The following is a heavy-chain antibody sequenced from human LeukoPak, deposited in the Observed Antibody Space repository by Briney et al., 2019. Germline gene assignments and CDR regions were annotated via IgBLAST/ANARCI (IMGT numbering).Heavy chain of an antibody. J-gene: IGHJ4*02. V-gene: IGHV1-2*02. D-gene: IGHD6-13*01. CDR1: GYTFTRYY. CDR2: INPNNGGT. CDR3: ARGNSSSRLSGVH. Sequence: GASVKVSCKASGYTFTRYYIHWVREAPGQGLEWMGWINPNNGGTNYAQKFQGRVTMTRDTSISTAYMDLSRLRSDDTAVYYCARGNSSSRLSGVHGGQGTLVTVSS.